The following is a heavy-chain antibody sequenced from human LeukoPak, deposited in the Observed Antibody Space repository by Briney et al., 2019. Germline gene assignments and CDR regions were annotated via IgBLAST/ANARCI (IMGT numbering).Heavy chain of an antibody. D-gene: IGHD3-9*01. Sequence: GASLQISTYGSGYSFTSYRIGWVRQMRGKRLEWMGIIYPGDSDTSYSPSFQGQVTISADKSLSTAYLQWSSLKDSDTGMYYGARSHTRDYDILTGYLDYWGQRTLVTVSS. CDR3: ARSHTRDYDILTGYLDY. CDR2: IYPGDSDT. V-gene: IGHV5-51*01. J-gene: IGHJ4*02. CDR1: GYSFTSYR.